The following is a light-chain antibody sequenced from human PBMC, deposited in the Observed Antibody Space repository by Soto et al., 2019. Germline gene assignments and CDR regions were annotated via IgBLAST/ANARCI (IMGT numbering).Light chain of an antibody. CDR1: QSVRSSY. CDR2: GAS. V-gene: IGKV3-20*01. CDR3: QQYGSSPIT. J-gene: IGKJ4*01. Sequence: EIVLTQSPGTLSLSPGERATLSCRASQSVRSSYLAWYQQKPGQAPRLLIYGASSRTTDFADRFSGSGSGTDFTLTISRLEPEDFAVYYCQQYGSSPITFGGGTKVEIK.